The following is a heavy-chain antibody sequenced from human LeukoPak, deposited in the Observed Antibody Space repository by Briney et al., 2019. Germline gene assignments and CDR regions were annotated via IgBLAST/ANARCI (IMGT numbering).Heavy chain of an antibody. Sequence: ASVKVSCKASGYIFTSYDINWVRQATGQGLEWMGWMNPNSGNTAYAQRFQGGVTMTRNTSISTAYMELSSLRSEDTAVYYCARPRYSSGWSSHYYYYYGMDVWGQGTTVTVSS. J-gene: IGHJ6*02. V-gene: IGHV1-8*01. D-gene: IGHD6-19*01. CDR1: GYIFTSYD. CDR3: ARPRYSSGWSSHYYYYYGMDV. CDR2: MNPNSGNT.